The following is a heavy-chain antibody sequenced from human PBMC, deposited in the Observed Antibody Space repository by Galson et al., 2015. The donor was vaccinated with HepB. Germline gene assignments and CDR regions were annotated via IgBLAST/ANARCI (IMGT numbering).Heavy chain of an antibody. D-gene: IGHD2-2*01. CDR2: FDPEGGET. V-gene: IGHV1-24*01. CDR3: ATFKLPAESAGAFDV. CDR1: GYTLTELP. J-gene: IGHJ3*01. Sequence: SVKVSCKVSGYTLTELPMHWVRQAPGKGLEWMGGFDPEGGETIYAQEFQGRVTMTEDSSTDTAYMELSSLRSEDTAVYYCATFKLPAESAGAFDVWGQGTMVTVSS.